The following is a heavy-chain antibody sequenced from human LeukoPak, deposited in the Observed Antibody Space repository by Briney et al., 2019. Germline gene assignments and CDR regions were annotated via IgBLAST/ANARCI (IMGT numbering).Heavy chain of an antibody. D-gene: IGHD4-17*01. V-gene: IGHV3-23*01. Sequence: GGSLRLSCAASEFTFSSYAMSWVRQAPGKGLEWVSGISANGGSTYYADSVKGRFTISRDNSKNTLYLQVNSLRAEDTAVYYCAKDPRVTITVTFYFEYWGQGTLVTVSS. J-gene: IGHJ4*02. CDR3: AKDPRVTITVTFYFEY. CDR1: EFTFSSYA. CDR2: ISANGGST.